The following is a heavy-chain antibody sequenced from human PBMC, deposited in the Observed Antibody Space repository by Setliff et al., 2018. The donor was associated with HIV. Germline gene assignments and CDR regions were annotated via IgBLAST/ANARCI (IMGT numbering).Heavy chain of an antibody. V-gene: IGHV4-30-4*01. Sequence: NPSETLSLTCTVSGGSIRSSDNYWSWIRQPPGKALEWIGYIYYSGGTFYNPSLKSRLAISVDTAKNQFSLRLNSVTAADTAVYYCARLGTSDYYPQIGYWGHGTLVTVSS. J-gene: IGHJ4*01. D-gene: IGHD3-22*01. CDR3: ARLGTSDYYPQIGY. CDR1: GGSIRSSDNY. CDR2: IYYSGGT.